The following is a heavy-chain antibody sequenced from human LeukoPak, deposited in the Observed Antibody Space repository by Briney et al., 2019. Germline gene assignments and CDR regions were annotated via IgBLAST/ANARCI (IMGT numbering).Heavy chain of an antibody. CDR1: GFTFRDYY. V-gene: IGHV3-11*04. CDR3: ATGQGGLVY. Sequence: PGGSLRLSCAVSGFTFRDYYMSCIRQAPGRGLEWVLYITTRGYTMYYADSVKGRFTISRDNAKNSLYLQMNSLRAEDTAVYYCATGQGGLVYWGQGTLVTVSS. J-gene: IGHJ4*02. CDR2: ITTRGYTM.